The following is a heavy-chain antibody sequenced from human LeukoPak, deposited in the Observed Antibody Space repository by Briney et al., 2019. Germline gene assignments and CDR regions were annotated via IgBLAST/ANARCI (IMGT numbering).Heavy chain of an antibody. CDR3: ARAKSTVVDAFDI. V-gene: IGHV4-4*02. J-gene: IGHJ3*02. D-gene: IGHD4-23*01. Sequence: SGTLSLTCAVSGGSVSSSNWWSWVRQPPGKGLEWIGEIYHSGSTNYNPSLKSRVTISVDKSKNQFSLKLSSVTAADTAVYYCARAKSTVVDAFDIWGQGTMVTVSS. CDR2: IYHSGST. CDR1: GGSVSSSNW.